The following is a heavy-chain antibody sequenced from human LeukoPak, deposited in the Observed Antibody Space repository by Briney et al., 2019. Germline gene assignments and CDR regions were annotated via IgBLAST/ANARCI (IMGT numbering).Heavy chain of an antibody. CDR3: ARVSFHYHSGNYGWYFDS. CDR2: PYYTGIT. D-gene: IGHD3-10*01. Sequence: PSETLSLTCTVSGGSISGQYWSLIRQPPGKGLEWIGYPYYTGITKYNPSLKSRVTISVDTSKNQFSLRLTSVTAADTAVYYCARVSFHYHSGNYGWYFDSWGQGTLVTASS. CDR1: GGSISGQY. J-gene: IGHJ4*02. V-gene: IGHV4-59*11.